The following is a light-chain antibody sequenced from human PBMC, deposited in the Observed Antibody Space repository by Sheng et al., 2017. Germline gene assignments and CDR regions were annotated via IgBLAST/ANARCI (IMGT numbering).Light chain of an antibody. J-gene: IGKJ1*01. CDR1: QSISSY. CDR2: GAS. CDR3: QQSFTTPRT. V-gene: IGKV1-39*01. Sequence: DIQMTQSPSSLSASVGERVTITCRASQSISSYLNWYHQKPGKAPNLLIYGASSLQSGVPSRFSGSGSGTDFTLTISSLQPEDFAAYYCQQSFTTPRTFGQGTKVEIK.